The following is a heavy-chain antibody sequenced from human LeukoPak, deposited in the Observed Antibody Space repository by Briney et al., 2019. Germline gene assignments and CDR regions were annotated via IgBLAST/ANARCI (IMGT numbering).Heavy chain of an antibody. CDR2: IWYDASTK. Sequence: GGSLRLFCAASGFTLSSYGMHCVRQAPGRGLEWVAVIWYDASTKYYAASVKRRFTISRDNSNNTLHLQINRLRADATAEYYCAKDQDNGGNSELDYWGQGTLVTVSS. CDR1: GFTLSSYG. CDR3: AKDQDNGGNSELDY. V-gene: IGHV3-33*03. D-gene: IGHD4-23*01. J-gene: IGHJ4*02.